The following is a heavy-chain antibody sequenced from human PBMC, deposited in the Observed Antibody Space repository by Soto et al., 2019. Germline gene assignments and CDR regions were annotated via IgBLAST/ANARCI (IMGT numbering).Heavy chain of an antibody. CDR2: IYYSGST. CDR3: ARTYYDFWSGSDNWFDP. D-gene: IGHD3-3*01. CDR1: GGSISSGDYY. V-gene: IGHV4-30-4*01. Sequence: SETLSLTCTVSGGSISSGDYYWSWIRQPPGKGLEWIGYIYYSGSTYYNPSLKSRVTISVDTSKNQFSLKLSSVTAADTAVYYCARTYYDFWSGSDNWFDPWGQGTLVTVSS. J-gene: IGHJ5*02.